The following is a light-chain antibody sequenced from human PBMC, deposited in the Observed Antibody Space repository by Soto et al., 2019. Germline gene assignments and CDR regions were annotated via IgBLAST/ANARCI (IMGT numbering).Light chain of an antibody. CDR2: SDS. J-gene: IGLJ2*01. CDR3: QVWDSSSDHVV. V-gene: IGLV3-21*04. CDR1: NIGSKS. Sequence: SYELTQPPSVSVAPGKTARITFGGNNIGSKSVHWYQQKPGQAPVLVIYSDSDRPSGIPERFSGSNSGNTATLTISMVEAGDEADYYCQVWDSSSDHVVFGEGTKLTVL.